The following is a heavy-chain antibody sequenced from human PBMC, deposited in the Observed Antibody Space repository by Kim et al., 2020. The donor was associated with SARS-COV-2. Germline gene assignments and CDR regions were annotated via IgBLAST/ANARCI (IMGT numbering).Heavy chain of an antibody. CDR1: GGSISSSSYY. CDR3: ARWRTTVTTGGWFDP. J-gene: IGHJ5*02. D-gene: IGHD4-17*01. V-gene: IGHV4-39*01. CDR2: IYYSGST. Sequence: SETLSLTCTVSGGSISSSSYYWGWIRQPPGKGLEWIGSIYYSGSTYYNPSLKSRVTISVDMSKNQFSLKLSSVTAADTAVYYCARWRTTVTTGGWFDPWGQGTLVTVSS.